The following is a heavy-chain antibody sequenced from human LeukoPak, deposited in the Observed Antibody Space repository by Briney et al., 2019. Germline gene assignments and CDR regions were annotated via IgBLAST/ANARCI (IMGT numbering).Heavy chain of an antibody. CDR2: IYYTGIA. D-gene: IGHD3-22*01. Sequence: SQTQSLTCTVSGGSVSSADYSWGRIRQTPGQGLEWIGSIYYTGIALYNPSLKSRGTISLDTSKNQFSLDLTSVTAADTAVYYCARDGTYHASSGCFDSWGQGTLVTVSS. CDR3: ARDGTYHASSGCFDS. J-gene: IGHJ4*02. CDR1: GGSVSSADYS. V-gene: IGHV4-30-4*01.